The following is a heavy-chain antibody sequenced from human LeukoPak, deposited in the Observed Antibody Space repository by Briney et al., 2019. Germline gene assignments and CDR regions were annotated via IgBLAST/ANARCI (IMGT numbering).Heavy chain of an antibody. V-gene: IGHV1-69*05. CDR2: IIPIFGTA. Sequence: SVKVSCKASGSTFSSYAISWVRQAPGQGLEWMGRIIPIFGTANYAQKFQGRVTITTDESTSTAYMELSSLRSEDTAVYYYARDWRVVAATDNWFDPWGQGTLVTVSS. D-gene: IGHD2-15*01. J-gene: IGHJ5*02. CDR1: GSTFSSYA. CDR3: ARDWRVVAATDNWFDP.